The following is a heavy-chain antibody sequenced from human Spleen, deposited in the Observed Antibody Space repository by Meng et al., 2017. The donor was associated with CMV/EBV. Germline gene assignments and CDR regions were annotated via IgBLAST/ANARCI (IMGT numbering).Heavy chain of an antibody. CDR1: GSSFSGFY. V-gene: IGHV4-34*01. D-gene: IGHD3-22*01. Sequence: SETLSLTCVVNGSSFSGFYWNWIRQSPGRGLQWIGEFSHSGSTNYNPSLNSRVTISVDTSKNQFPLILSSVTAADTAVYYCARGRVLIAKRIGLDVWGRGTMVTVSS. J-gene: IGHJ6*02. CDR3: ARGRVLIAKRIGLDV. CDR2: FSHSGST.